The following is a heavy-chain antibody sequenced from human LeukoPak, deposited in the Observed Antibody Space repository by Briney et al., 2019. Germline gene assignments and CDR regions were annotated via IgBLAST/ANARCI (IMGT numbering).Heavy chain of an antibody. CDR3: ARRKWELRTDWFDP. V-gene: IGHV4-39*01. J-gene: IGHJ5*02. CDR1: GGSISSSSYY. CDR2: IYYSGST. Sequence: PSETLSLTCTVSGGSISSSSYYWGWIRQPPGKGLEWIGSIYYSGSTYYNPSLKSRVTISVDTSKNQFSLKLSSVTAADTAVYYCARRKWELRTDWFDPWGQGTLVTVSS. D-gene: IGHD1-26*01.